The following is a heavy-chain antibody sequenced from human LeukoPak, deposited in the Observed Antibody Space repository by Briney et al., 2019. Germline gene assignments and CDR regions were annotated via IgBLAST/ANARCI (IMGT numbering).Heavy chain of an antibody. J-gene: IGHJ3*02. CDR1: GFTFSSYG. CDR2: IRYDGSNK. V-gene: IGHV3-30*02. CDR3: ARPYYDFWSGYLDAFDI. Sequence: GGSLRLSCAASGFTFSSYGMHWVRQAPGKGLEWVAFIRYDGSNKYYADSVKGRFTISRDNSKNTLYLQMNSLRAEDTAVYYCARPYYDFWSGYLDAFDIWGQGTMVTVSS. D-gene: IGHD3-3*01.